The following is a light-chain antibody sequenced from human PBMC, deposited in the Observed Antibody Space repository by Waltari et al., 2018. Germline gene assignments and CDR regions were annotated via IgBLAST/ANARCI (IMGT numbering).Light chain of an antibody. V-gene: IGKV3-20*01. CDR2: GAS. J-gene: IGKJ1*01. CDR3: QHYVSLPVT. CDR1: QSVSRA. Sequence: EIVLTQSPGTLSLSPGARATLSCRASQSVSRALAWYQQNPGQAPRLPIYGASNRATGIPDRFSGSGSGTDFSLIISRLEPEDFAVYYCQHYVSLPVTFGQGTKVEIK.